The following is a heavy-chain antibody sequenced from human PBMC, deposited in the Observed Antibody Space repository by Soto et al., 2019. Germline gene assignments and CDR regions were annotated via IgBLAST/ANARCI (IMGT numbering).Heavy chain of an antibody. CDR3: ANFLRYFDWLSSFDY. CDR1: GFTFSSYA. CDR2: ISGSGGST. J-gene: IGHJ4*02. Sequence: GGSLRLSCAASGFTFSSYAMSWVRQAPGKGLEWVSAISGSGGSTYYADSVKGRFTISRDNSKNTLYLQMNSLRAEDTAVYYCANFLRYFDWLSSFDYWGQGTLVTVSS. D-gene: IGHD3-9*01. V-gene: IGHV3-23*01.